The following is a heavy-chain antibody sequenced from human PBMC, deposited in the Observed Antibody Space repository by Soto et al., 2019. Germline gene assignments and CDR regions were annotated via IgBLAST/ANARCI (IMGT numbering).Heavy chain of an antibody. CDR3: TKYYYDSSGYYGPGYFDY. V-gene: IGHV3-49*03. CDR1: GFTFGDYA. Sequence: GGSLRLSCTASGFTFGDYAMSWFRQAPGKGLEWVGFIRSKAYGGTTEYAASVKGRFTISRDDSKSIAYLQMNSLKTEDTAVYYCTKYYYDSSGYYGPGYFDYWGQGTLVTVSS. J-gene: IGHJ4*02. CDR2: IRSKAYGGTT. D-gene: IGHD3-22*01.